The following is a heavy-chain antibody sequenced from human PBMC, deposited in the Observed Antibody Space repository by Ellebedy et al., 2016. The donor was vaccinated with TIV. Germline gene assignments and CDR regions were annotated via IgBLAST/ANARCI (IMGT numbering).Heavy chain of an antibody. CDR2: IYYSGST. J-gene: IGHJ5*02. V-gene: IGHV4-61*08. CDR1: GYFISSGHY. CDR3: ARMTYSSRWYEGWFDP. D-gene: IGHD6-13*01. Sequence: MPSETLSLTCNVSGYFISSGHYWGWIRQPPGKGLEWIGYIYYSGSTNYNPSLKSRVTISVDTSKRQFSLKLSSVTAADTAVYYCARMTYSSRWYEGWFDPWGQGTLVTVSS.